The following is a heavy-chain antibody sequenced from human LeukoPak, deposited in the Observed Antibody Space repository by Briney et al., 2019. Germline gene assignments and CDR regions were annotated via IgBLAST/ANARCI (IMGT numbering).Heavy chain of an antibody. J-gene: IGHJ4*02. D-gene: IGHD3-10*01. V-gene: IGHV4-59*01. CDR3: ARDRPFGV. Sequence: PSETLSLTCSVSGGSISSYYWSWIRQPPGKGLEWIGYIYYSGSTYYNPSLKSRVTISGDTSKNQFYLKVTFVTAADTAMYYCARDRPFGVWGQGTQVTVSS. CDR2: IYYSGST. CDR1: GGSISSYY.